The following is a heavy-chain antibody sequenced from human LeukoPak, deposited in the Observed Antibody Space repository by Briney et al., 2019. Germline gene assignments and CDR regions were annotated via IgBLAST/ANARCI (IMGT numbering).Heavy chain of an antibody. D-gene: IGHD2-2*01. J-gene: IGHJ4*02. CDR1: GFTFSSYA. V-gene: IGHV3-64*01. CDR2: ISSNGGST. CDR3: ARDYLGYCSSCPSGY. Sequence: PGGSLRLSCAASGFTFSSYAMHWVRQAPGKGLEYVSAISSNGGSTYYANSVKGRFTISRDNSKNTLYLQMGSLRAEDMAVYYCARDYLGYCSSCPSGYWGQGTLVTVSS.